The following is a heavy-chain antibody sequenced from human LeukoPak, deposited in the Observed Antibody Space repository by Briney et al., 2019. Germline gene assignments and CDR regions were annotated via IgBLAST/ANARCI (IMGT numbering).Heavy chain of an antibody. Sequence: SETLSLTCAVYGGSFSGYYWSWIRQPPGKGLEWIGEINHSGSTNYNPSLKSRVTISVDTSKNQFSLKLSSVTAADTAVYYCARGGIGFDIWGAFDIWGRGTMVTVSS. CDR1: GGSFSGYY. CDR2: INHSGST. J-gene: IGHJ3*02. D-gene: IGHD3-10*01. V-gene: IGHV4-34*01. CDR3: ARGGIGFDIWGAFDI.